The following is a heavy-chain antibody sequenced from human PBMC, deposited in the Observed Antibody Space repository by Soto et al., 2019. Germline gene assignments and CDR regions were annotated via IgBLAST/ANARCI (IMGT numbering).Heavy chain of an antibody. CDR1: GFTFSSYT. Sequence: PGGSLRLSCAASGFTFSSYTLHWVRQAPGQGLESVSGISSNGGSIFYADSVKGRFTVSRDNSKNTLFLQMGSLTTDDTAVYYSARVSPPPYRYCRGGRCYYDYWGQGTQITVSS. CDR3: ARVSPPPYRYCRGGRCYYDY. V-gene: IGHV3-64*02. D-gene: IGHD2-15*01. J-gene: IGHJ4*02. CDR2: ISSNGGSI.